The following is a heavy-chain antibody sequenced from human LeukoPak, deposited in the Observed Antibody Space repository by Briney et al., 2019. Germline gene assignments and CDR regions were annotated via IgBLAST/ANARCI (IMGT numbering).Heavy chain of an antibody. D-gene: IGHD1-7*01. CDR1: GFIFRSYW. CDR3: ARDGITCTRDY. CDR2: IDEHGFKT. J-gene: IGHJ4*02. V-gene: IGHV3-7*01. Sequence: GGSLRLSCAASGFIFRSYWMVWVRQAPGKGLEWVASIDEHGFKTYYAASVTGRFTISKDTDKNSLDLQMNSLRAEDTAVYYCARDGITCTRDYWGQGALVTVSS.